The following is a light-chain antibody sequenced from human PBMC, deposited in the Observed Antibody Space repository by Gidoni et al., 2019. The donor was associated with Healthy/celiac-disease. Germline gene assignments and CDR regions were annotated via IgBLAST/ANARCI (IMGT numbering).Light chain of an antibody. V-gene: IGKV1-33*01. CDR1: QDISNY. CDR2: DAS. Sequence: EIQAAQSPSSLSACVGDRVTITCQASQDISNYLNWYQQKPGKAPKLLIYDASNLETGVPSRFSGSGSGTDFTFTISSLQPEVIATYYCQQYDNLPLTFGGGTKVEIK. J-gene: IGKJ4*01. CDR3: QQYDNLPLT.